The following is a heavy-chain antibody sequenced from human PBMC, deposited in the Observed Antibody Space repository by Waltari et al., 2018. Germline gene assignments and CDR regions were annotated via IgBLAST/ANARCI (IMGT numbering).Heavy chain of an antibody. D-gene: IGHD2-15*01. CDR3: ARAPRGYCSGCSCGVDP. Sequence: QVQLVQSGAEVKKPGASVKVSCKASGYTFTSYGISWVRQAPGHGLEWMGWISAYNGNTNYAPKLQGRVTMTTENETSTAYMGLRSLRSDDTAVYFCARAPRGYCSGCSCGVDPWGQGTLVTFSS. J-gene: IGHJ5*02. CDR1: GYTFTSYG. V-gene: IGHV1-18*01. CDR2: ISAYNGNT.